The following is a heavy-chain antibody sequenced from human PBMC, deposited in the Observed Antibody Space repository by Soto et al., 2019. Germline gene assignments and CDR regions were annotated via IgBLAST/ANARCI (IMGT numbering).Heavy chain of an antibody. CDR2: IYPGDSDA. V-gene: IGHV5-51*01. J-gene: IGHJ6*02. CDR3: ALSLIDNRRGCSHYAIDV. CDR1: GYSFTDYW. D-gene: IGHD2-8*01. Sequence: LGEPLKISCQGSGYSFTDYWIAWVRQMPGKVLEWMGSIYPGDSDARYSPSFQGQVTISADKSISAAYLQWRSLKASDTAMFYCALSLIDNRRGCSHYAIDVWGQGTTVTVSS.